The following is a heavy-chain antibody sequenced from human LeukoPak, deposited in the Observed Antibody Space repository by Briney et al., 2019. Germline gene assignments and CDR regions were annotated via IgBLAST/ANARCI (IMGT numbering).Heavy chain of an antibody. J-gene: IGHJ4*02. V-gene: IGHV1-2*02. Sequence: GASVKVSCKASGFSFIDYYIHWVRQAPGQGLEWMGWINPKTGVTRCSQKFQGRVTMTRDTSISTAYMELSRLRSDDTAVYYCARDPGDYGGNRFDYWGQGTLVTISS. CDR2: INPKTGVT. CDR3: ARDPGDYGGNRFDY. D-gene: IGHD4-23*01. CDR1: GFSFIDYY.